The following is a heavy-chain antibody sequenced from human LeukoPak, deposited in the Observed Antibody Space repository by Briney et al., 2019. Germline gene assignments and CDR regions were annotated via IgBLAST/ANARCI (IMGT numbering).Heavy chain of an antibody. CDR3: SRSLDY. Sequence: GGPLRLSFAAPGFTSVTNTMNWVGKAPGKGLEWVSSISSSSSYIYYADSVKGRFTISRDNAKNSLYLQMNSLRVEDTATYFCSRSLDYWGQGIQVTVSS. J-gene: IGHJ4*02. V-gene: IGHV3-21*06. CDR1: GFTSVTNT. CDR2: ISSSSSYI.